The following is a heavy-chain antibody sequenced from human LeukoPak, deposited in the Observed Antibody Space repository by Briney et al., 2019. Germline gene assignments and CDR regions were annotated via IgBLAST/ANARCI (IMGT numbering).Heavy chain of an antibody. V-gene: IGHV3-74*01. Sequence: GGSLRLSCAASRFTFSNYWMHWVRQAPGKGLVWVSRINPDGSSTTYADSVKGRFTISRDNVKNTVSLQMNSLRAEDTAVYFCASGPTGFAWGQGTLVTVSS. J-gene: IGHJ5*02. D-gene: IGHD1-14*01. CDR3: ASGPTGFA. CDR1: RFTFSNYW. CDR2: INPDGSST.